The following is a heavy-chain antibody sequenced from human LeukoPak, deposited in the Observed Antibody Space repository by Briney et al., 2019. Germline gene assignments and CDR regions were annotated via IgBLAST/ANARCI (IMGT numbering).Heavy chain of an antibody. CDR2: IYPGDSDT. V-gene: IGHV5-51*01. J-gene: IGHJ4*02. Sequence: GESLKISCKGSGYSFTSYWIGWVRQMPGKGLEWMGIIYPGDSDTRYSPSFQGQVTISADKSISTAYLQWSSLKASDTAMYYCARRYYYDSSGYYYTDYFDYWGQGTLVAVSS. CDR1: GYSFTSYW. CDR3: ARRYYYDSSGYYYTDYFDY. D-gene: IGHD3-22*01.